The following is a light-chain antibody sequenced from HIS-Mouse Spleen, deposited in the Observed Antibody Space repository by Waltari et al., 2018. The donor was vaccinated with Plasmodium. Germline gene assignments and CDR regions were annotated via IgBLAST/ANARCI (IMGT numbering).Light chain of an antibody. V-gene: IGLV2-23*03. J-gene: IGLJ3*02. CDR3: CSYAGSSTFV. CDR1: SSDVGSYNF. CDR2: DGS. Sequence: QSALPQPASVSAPPAQSITISCPGTSSDVGSYNFVSWYQQHPGKAPQLMSYDGSKRPSGVSNRFSGSKSGNTASLTISGLQAEDEADYYCCSYAGSSTFVFGGGTKLTVL.